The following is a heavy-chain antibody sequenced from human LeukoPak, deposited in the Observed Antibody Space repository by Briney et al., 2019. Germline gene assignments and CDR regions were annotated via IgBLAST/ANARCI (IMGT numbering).Heavy chain of an antibody. Sequence: GGSLRLSCAASGFTFKSFSMNWVRQAPGKGLEWVSYIRNDGKSIYYADSVKGRFTISRDNAKNSLYLQMNSLRAEDTALYYCAKDTSIAVVWYGGIDYWGQGTLVTVSS. CDR1: GFTFKSFS. J-gene: IGHJ4*02. CDR3: AKDTSIAVVWYGGIDY. V-gene: IGHV3-48*04. CDR2: IRNDGKSI. D-gene: IGHD6-19*01.